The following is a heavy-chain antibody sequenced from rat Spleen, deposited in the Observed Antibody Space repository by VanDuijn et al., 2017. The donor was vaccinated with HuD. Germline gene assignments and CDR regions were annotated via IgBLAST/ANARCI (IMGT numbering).Heavy chain of an antibody. J-gene: IGHJ2*01. CDR2: ISSGGST. CDR3: ARWADY. CDR1: GLSLTSNS. V-gene: IGHV2-6*01. Sequence: QVQLKESGPGLVQPSQTLSLTCTVSGLSLTSNSVSWIRQPPGKGLEWIAAISSGGSTYYNSALKSRLSISRDTSKCQFFLKMNSLQTEDTAMYFCARWADYWGQGVMVTVSS. D-gene: IGHD4-6*01.